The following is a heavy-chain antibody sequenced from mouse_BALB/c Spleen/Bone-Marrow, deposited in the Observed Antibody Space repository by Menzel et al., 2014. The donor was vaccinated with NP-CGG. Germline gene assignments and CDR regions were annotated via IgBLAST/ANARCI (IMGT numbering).Heavy chain of an antibody. Sequence: VVKTGASVKISCKASGYSFTDYYIHWVKQSHGKSLEWIGYISCYSSATGYNQKFKGKATFTVDTSSRTAYMQFNGLTSEDSAVYYCSRGDYGYGYLDYWGQGTTLTVSS. D-gene: IGHD1-2*01. J-gene: IGHJ2*01. CDR1: GYSFTDYY. CDR2: ISCYSSAT. V-gene: IGHV1S34*01. CDR3: SRGDYGYGYLDY.